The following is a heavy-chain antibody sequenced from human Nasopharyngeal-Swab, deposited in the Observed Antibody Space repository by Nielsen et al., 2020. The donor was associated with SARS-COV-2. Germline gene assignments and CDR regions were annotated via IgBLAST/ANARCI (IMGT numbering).Heavy chain of an antibody. CDR3: VRDGALIQLWLLPHALDI. CDR1: GFTFSSYW. V-gene: IGHV3-48*04. D-gene: IGHD5-18*01. J-gene: IGHJ3*02. CDR2: ISSSGSIA. Sequence: GESLKISCAASGFTFSSYWMNWVRQAPGKGLEWVSFISSSGSIAYYADSVKGRFTISRDNANNSLYLQMNSLRADDTAVYYCVRDGALIQLWLLPHALDIWGQGTLVTASS.